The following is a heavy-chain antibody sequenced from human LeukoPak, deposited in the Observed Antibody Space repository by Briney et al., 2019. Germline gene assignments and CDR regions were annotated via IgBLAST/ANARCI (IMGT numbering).Heavy chain of an antibody. CDR2: IKQDGSEK. V-gene: IGHV3-7*01. J-gene: IGHJ4*02. D-gene: IGHD6-6*01. CDR1: GFTLSNYW. CDR3: ARWATSFDL. Sequence: PGGSLRLSYAASGFTLSNYWMGWVRQAPGKGLESVANIKQDGSEKYYVDSVTGRFTISRDNAHNSLYLQMNSLRAEDTAVYYCARWATSFDLWGQGTLVTVSS.